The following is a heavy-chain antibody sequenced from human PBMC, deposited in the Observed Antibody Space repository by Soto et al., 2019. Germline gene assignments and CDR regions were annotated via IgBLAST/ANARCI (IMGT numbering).Heavy chain of an antibody. V-gene: IGHV1-8*01. Sequence: ASVKVSCEACGYTLTSYDINWVRQATGQGLEWMGWMNPNSGNTGYAQKFQGRVTMTRNTSISTAYMELSSLGSEDTAVYYCARGRDYVADYFDYWGQGTLVTVSS. CDR3: ARGRDYVADYFDY. CDR1: GYTLTSYD. J-gene: IGHJ4*02. D-gene: IGHD4-17*01. CDR2: MNPNSGNT.